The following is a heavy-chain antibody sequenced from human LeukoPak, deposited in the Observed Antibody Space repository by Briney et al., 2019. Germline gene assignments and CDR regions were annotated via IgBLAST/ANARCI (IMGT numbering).Heavy chain of an antibody. CDR1: GFTFSDYY. CDR2: ISSSSSYT. V-gene: IGHV3-11*05. CDR3: ARDRTVVTPGDAFDI. D-gene: IGHD4-23*01. J-gene: IGHJ3*02. Sequence: GGSLRLSCAASGFTFSDYYMSWIRQAPGKGLEWVSYISSSSSYTNYADSVKGRFTISRDNAENSLYLQMNSLRAEDTAVYYCARDRTVVTPGDAFDIWGQGTMVTVSS.